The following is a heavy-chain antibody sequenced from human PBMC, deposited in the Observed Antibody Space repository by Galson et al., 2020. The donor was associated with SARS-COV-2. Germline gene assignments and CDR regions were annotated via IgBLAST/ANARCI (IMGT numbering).Heavy chain of an antibody. J-gene: IGHJ6*02. V-gene: IGHV4-31*03. D-gene: IGHD6-13*01. Sequence: ETSETLSLTCTVSGGSISSGGYYWSWIRQHPGKGLEWIGYIYYSGSTYYNPSLKSRVTISVDTSKNQFSLKLSSVTAADTAVDYCARDLNVAAAGTVAMDVWGQGTTVTVSS. CDR1: GGSISSGGYY. CDR3: ARDLNVAAAGTVAMDV. CDR2: IYYSGST.